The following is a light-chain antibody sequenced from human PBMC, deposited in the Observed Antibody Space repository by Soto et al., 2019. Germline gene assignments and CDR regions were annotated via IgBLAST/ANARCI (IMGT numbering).Light chain of an antibody. V-gene: IGLV2-23*02. CDR1: SSDVGSYNL. Sequence: QSVLTQPASVSGSPGQSITISCTGTSSDVGSYNLVSWYHQHPGRAPKLMIYEVSKRPSGVSNRFSGSKSGNKACLTISGLQAEDEADYYCCSYASSSTYVFGTGTTVTVL. CDR2: EVS. CDR3: CSYASSSTYV. J-gene: IGLJ1*01.